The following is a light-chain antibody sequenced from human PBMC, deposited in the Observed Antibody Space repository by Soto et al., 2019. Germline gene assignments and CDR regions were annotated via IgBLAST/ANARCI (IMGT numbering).Light chain of an antibody. J-gene: IGKJ1*01. Sequence: VMTQAPATLSVSPGEIDPLPCRASQTINNNVAWYQLKDGQVPRLLIYGASTRATDIPARFSGSGSGTEFTLNISNLQSEEFVVYYCQQYNNWPSTVGKGTKVEIK. CDR2: GAS. V-gene: IGKV3-15*01. CDR3: QQYNNWPST. CDR1: QTINNN.